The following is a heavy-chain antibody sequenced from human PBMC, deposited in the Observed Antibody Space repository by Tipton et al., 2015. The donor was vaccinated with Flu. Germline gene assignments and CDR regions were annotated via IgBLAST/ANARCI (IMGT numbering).Heavy chain of an antibody. D-gene: IGHD3-10*01. J-gene: IGHJ3*01. Sequence: QVQLVQSGAEVKKPGASVRISCKASGYTFTSYNMHWVRQAPGQGLEWMGISYPVGGGIRYSQRFQGRIIVTRDKSTATVYMELSSLRPDDTATYYCARDQGGGSYTFDVWGQGTTVIVSS. CDR3: ARDQGGGSYTFDV. CDR1: GYTFTSYN. V-gene: IGHV1-46*01. CDR2: SYPVGGGI.